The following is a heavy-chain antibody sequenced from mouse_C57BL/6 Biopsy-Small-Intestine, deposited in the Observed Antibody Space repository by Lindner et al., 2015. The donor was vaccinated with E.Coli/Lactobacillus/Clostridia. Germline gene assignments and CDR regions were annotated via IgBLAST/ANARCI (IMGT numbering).Heavy chain of an antibody. V-gene: IGHV1-84*01. CDR3: ARGNLWYFDV. CDR2: IYPGSGDT. J-gene: IGHJ1*01. Sequence: VQLQESGPEVVKPGASVKISCEASGYTVTDYYINWVKQRPGQGLEWIGWIYPGSGDTKYNEKFKGKATLTVDTSSTAAYVQLSSLTSEDSAVFFCARGNLWYFDVWGAGTTVTVSS. CDR1: GYTVTDYY.